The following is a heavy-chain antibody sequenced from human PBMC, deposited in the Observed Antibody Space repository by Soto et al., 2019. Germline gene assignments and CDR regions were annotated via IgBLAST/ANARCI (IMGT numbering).Heavy chain of an antibody. CDR1: GGSVSSGSYY. CDR3: ARGGTTVTPHYYYYGMDV. Sequence: SETLSLTCTVSGGSVSSGSYYWSWIRQPPGKGLEWIGYIYYSGRTNYNPSLKSRVTISVDTSKNQFSLKLSSVTAADTAVYYCARGGTTVTPHYYYYGMDVWGQGTTVTVSS. J-gene: IGHJ6*02. CDR2: IYYSGRT. D-gene: IGHD4-17*01. V-gene: IGHV4-61*01.